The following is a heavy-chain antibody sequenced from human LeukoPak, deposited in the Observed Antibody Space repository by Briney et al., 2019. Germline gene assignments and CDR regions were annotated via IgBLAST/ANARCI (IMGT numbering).Heavy chain of an antibody. D-gene: IGHD4-11*01. V-gene: IGHV3-66*01. CDR2: MYSGGST. CDR3: ARSYSNHLFGMDV. Sequence: TGGSLRLSCAASGFTVSSYYMTWVRQAPGKGLEWVSAMYSGGSTYYADSVKGRVAISRDNSQNTVFLQMNSVRVEDTAVYYCARSYSNHLFGMDVWGQGTAVTVSS. J-gene: IGHJ6*02. CDR1: GFTVSSYY.